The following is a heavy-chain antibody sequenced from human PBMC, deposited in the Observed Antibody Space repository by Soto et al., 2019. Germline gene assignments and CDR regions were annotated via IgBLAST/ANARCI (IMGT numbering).Heavy chain of an antibody. CDR1: GGSFSGYY. J-gene: IGHJ3*02. CDR3: ASTQNGYGDYGSLLLNI. V-gene: IGHV4-34*01. Sequence: QVQLQQWGAGLLKPSETLSLTCAVYGGSFSGYYWSWIRQPPGKGLEWIGEINHSGSTNYNPSLKSRVTISVDTSKNQFSLKLSSVTAADTAVYYCASTQNGYGDYGSLLLNIWGQGTMVTVSS. D-gene: IGHD4-17*01. CDR2: INHSGST.